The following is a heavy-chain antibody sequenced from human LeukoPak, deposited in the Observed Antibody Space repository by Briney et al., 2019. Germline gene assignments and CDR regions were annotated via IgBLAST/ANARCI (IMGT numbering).Heavy chain of an antibody. CDR2: INHSGST. J-gene: IGHJ4*02. D-gene: IGHD3-9*01. CDR3: ARGIVGVTYYDILTGYYERYYFDY. Sequence: SETLSLTCTVYGGSFSGYYWSWIRQPPGKGLEWIGEINHSGSTNYNPSLKSRVTISVDTSKNQFSLKLSSVTAADTAVYYCARGIVGVTYYDILTGYYERYYFDYWGQGTLVTVSS. V-gene: IGHV4-34*01. CDR1: GGSFSGYY.